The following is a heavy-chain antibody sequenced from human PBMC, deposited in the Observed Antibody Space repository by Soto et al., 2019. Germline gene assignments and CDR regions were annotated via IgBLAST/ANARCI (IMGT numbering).Heavy chain of an antibody. CDR1: GGTFGSDA. V-gene: IGHV1-69*06. CDR3: ARDRTDSGYYTNWLDP. J-gene: IGHJ5*02. D-gene: IGHD3-22*01. Sequence: SVKVSCKASGGTFGSDAITWVRQAPGQGREGVGRIIPIFGTTNYAQNLQGRVTISADKSTLTSYMELHSLTSDDTALYYCARDRTDSGYYTNWLDPWGQGTQVTVSS. CDR2: IIPIFGTT.